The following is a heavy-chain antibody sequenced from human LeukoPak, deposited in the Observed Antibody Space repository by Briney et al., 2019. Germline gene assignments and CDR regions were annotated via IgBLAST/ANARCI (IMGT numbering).Heavy chain of an antibody. CDR3: ARVVNCSGGSCLDY. CDR2: IYYSGST. Sequence: SETLSLTCTVSGGSISSYYWSWIRQHPGKGLEWIGYIYYSGSTYYNPSLKSRVTISVDTSKNQFSLKLSSVTAADTAVYYCARVVNCSGGSCLDYWGQGTLVTVSS. V-gene: IGHV4-59*06. J-gene: IGHJ4*02. CDR1: GGSISSYY. D-gene: IGHD2-15*01.